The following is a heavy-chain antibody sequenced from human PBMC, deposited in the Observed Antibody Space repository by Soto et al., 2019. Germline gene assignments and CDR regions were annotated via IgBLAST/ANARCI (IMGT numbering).Heavy chain of an antibody. CDR1: GGSISSYY. J-gene: IGHJ2*01. CDR2: IYTSGST. CDR3: ARETYYYDSSGYYYWYFDL. V-gene: IGHV4-4*07. D-gene: IGHD3-22*01. Sequence: TLSLTCTVSGGSISSYYWSWIRQPAGEGLEWIGRIYTSGSTNYNPSLKSRVTMSVDTSKNQFSLKLSSVTAADTAVYYCARETYYYDSSGYYYWYFDLWGRGTLVTVTS.